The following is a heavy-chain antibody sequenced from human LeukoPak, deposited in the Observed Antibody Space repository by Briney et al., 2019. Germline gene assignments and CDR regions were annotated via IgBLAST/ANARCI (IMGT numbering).Heavy chain of an antibody. CDR2: IYYSGST. J-gene: IGHJ3*02. CDR1: GGSFSSYY. D-gene: IGHD3-10*01. Sequence: SETLSLTCAVSGGSFSSYYWNWIRQPPGKGLEWIGNIYYSGSTNYNPSLKSRVTISVDTSKNQFSMKLSSVTAADTAVYYCASLPDYYGSGSSLDIWGQGTMVTVSS. V-gene: IGHV4-59*08. CDR3: ASLPDYYGSGSSLDI.